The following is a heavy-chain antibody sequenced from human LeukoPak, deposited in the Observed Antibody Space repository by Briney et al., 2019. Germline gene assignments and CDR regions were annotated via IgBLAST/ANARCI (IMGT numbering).Heavy chain of an antibody. V-gene: IGHV4-34*01. CDR2: INHSGST. J-gene: IGHJ5*02. CDR1: GGSFSGYY. Sequence: SETLSLTCAVYGGSFSGYYWSWIRQPPGKGLEWIGEINHSGSTNYNPSLKSRVTISVDTSKNQFSLKLSSVTAADTAVYYWARGRRSWFDPRGQGTLVTVSS. CDR3: ARGRRSWFDP.